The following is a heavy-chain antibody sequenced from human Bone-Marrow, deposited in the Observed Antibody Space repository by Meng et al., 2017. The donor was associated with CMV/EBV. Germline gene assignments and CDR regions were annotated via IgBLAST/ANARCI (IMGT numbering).Heavy chain of an antibody. CDR3: VNKHEGAGGANYLHP. CDR1: GFTFSSYA. D-gene: IGHD4/OR15-4a*01. V-gene: IGHV3-23*01. J-gene: IGHJ5*02. CDR2: ISVSTTFT. Sequence: GGSLRLSCVGSGFTFSSYAMNWVRQAPGKGLEWVSVISVSTTFTSYAYPVQGPFTIFRDNSRNTVYLQMNSLRVDDTAIYYCVNKHEGAGGANYLHPWGQGTQVTVSS.